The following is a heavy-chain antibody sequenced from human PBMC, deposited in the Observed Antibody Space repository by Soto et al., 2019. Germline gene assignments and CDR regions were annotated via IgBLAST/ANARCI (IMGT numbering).Heavy chain of an antibody. CDR1: VCIVYSFC. J-gene: IGHJ5*02. CDR2: ISGSGFKK. V-gene: IGHV3-23*01. CDR3: EQTQGVELATLATVDWLET. Sequence: HPWLSXRLSWAPSVCIVYSFCVIVSRQAPGKGLELISAISGSGFKKYYADSVKGRFTISRENSKSTLYLELNKLSAEDTAVYHCEQTQGVELATLATVDWLETWGQGSVV. D-gene: IGHD1-7*01.